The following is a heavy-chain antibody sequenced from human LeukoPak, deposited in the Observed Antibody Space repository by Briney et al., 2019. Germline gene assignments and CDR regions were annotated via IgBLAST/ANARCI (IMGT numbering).Heavy chain of an antibody. V-gene: IGHV3-23*01. J-gene: IGHJ4*02. CDR2: ISGSGGST. CDR1: GFTFSSYA. CDR3: AKDRVVVVAATTGDY. D-gene: IGHD2-15*01. Sequence: GGSLRLSCAASGFTFSSYAMSWVRQAPGKGLEWVSAISGSGGSTYYADSVKGRFTMSRDNSKNTLYLQMNSLRAEDTAVYYCAKDRVVVVAATTGDYWGQGTLVSVSS.